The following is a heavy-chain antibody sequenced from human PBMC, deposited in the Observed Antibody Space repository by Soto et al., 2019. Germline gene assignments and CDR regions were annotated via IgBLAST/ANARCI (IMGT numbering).Heavy chain of an antibody. D-gene: IGHD3-22*01. CDR2: IIPIFGTA. CDR3: AKGASSGYKYYFDY. V-gene: IGHV1-69*13. J-gene: IGHJ4*02. CDR1: GGTFSSYA. Sequence: ASVKVSCKASGGTFSSYAISWVRQAPGQGLEWMGGIIPIFGTANYAQKFQGRVTLYLQMNSLRAEDTAVYYCAKGASSGYKYYFDYWGQGTLVTVSS.